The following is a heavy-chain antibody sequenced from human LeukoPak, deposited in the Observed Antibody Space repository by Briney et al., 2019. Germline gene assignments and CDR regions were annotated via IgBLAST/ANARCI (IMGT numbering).Heavy chain of an antibody. CDR3: ARVAQGATTENYFYYYMDV. V-gene: IGHV3-21*01. J-gene: IGHJ6*03. CDR2: ITSRSSHI. CDR1: GLTFSDYT. D-gene: IGHD4-11*01. Sequence: AGGSLRLSCAASGLTFSDYTMNWVRQAPGKGLESVSSITSRSSHIYIADSVKGRFTISRDNAKNSLFLQMSSLRVEDTAVYYCARVAQGATTENYFYYYMDVWGKGTTVTVPS.